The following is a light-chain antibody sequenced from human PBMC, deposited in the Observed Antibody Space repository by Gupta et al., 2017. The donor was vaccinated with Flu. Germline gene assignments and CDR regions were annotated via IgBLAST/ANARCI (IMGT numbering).Light chain of an antibody. CDR1: ESISTY. Sequence: EIVLTQSPVTLSLSPGERATLSCRASESISTYLAWYQQKPGQAPRLLIYDASNRATGIPVRFSGSGSGTDFTLTISSRHPEDFAVYYCQQRSNWPPITFGGGTKVEIK. CDR3: QQRSNWPPIT. V-gene: IGKV3-11*01. J-gene: IGKJ4*01. CDR2: DAS.